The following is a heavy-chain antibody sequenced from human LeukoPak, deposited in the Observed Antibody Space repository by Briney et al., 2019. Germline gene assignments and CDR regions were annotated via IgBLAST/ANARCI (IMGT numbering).Heavy chain of an antibody. D-gene: IGHD2-15*01. J-gene: IGHJ4*02. Sequence: GGSLRLSCAASGFTLSSYSLNWVRQAPGKGLEWVSYITSSSSSIYYADSVKGRFTISRDNAKNSLYLQMNSLRAEDTAMYYCARDYCSSGRCYSVDYWGQGTLVSVSS. CDR3: ARDYCSSGRCYSVDY. V-gene: IGHV3-48*04. CDR1: GFTLSSYS. CDR2: ITSSSSSI.